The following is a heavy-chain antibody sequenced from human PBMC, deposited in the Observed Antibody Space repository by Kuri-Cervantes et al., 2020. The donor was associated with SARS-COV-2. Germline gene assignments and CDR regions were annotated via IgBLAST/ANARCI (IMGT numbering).Heavy chain of an antibody. CDR1: GYTFTSND. CDR2: MNPNSGNT. D-gene: IGHD7-27*01. V-gene: IGHV1-8*03. CDR3: ASGPRTGESSLYYYYMDV. J-gene: IGHJ6*03. Sequence: ASVKVSCKASGYTFTSNDINWVRQATGQGLEWMGWMNPNSGNTGYAQKFQGRVTITADESTSTAYMELSSLRSEDTAVYYCASGPRTGESSLYYYYMDVWGKGTTVTVSS.